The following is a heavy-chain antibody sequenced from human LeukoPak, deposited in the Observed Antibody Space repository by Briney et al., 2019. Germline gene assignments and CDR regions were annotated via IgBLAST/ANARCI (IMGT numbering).Heavy chain of an antibody. Sequence: ASVKVSCKASGYTISDYFMHWVRQAPGQGLEWMGWISAYNGNTNYAQKLQGRVTMTTDTSTSTAYMELRSLRSDDTAVYYCARDQQQQLAYYYYGMDVWGQGTTVTVSS. CDR3: ARDQQQQLAYYYYGMDV. CDR2: ISAYNGNT. CDR1: GYTISDYF. J-gene: IGHJ6*02. V-gene: IGHV1-18*04. D-gene: IGHD6-13*01.